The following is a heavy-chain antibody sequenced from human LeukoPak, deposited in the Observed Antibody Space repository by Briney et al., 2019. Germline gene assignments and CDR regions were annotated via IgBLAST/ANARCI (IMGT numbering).Heavy chain of an antibody. D-gene: IGHD2-21*01. Sequence: GGSLRLSCAVSGFTFKSYTMTWVRQAPGKGLEWASAISGSGGSTYYADSVKGRFTISRDNSKSTLYLQMNSLRAEDTAVYYCAKESAYCGGGCYYLVDSWGQGTLVTVSS. CDR1: GFTFKSYT. V-gene: IGHV3-23*01. CDR2: ISGSGGST. J-gene: IGHJ4*02. CDR3: AKESAYCGGGCYYLVDS.